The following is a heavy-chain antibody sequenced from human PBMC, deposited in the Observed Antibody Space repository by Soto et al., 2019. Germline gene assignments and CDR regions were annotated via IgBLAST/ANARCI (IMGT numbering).Heavy chain of an antibody. CDR2: ISGSGGST. Sequence: EVQLLESGGGLVQPGGSPRLSCAASGFTFSSYAMSWVRQAPGKGLEWVSAISGSGGSTYYADSVKGRFTISRDNSKNTLYLQMNSLRAEDTAVYYCAKGTYQLLYFDYWGQGTLVTVSS. D-gene: IGHD2-2*01. CDR1: GFTFSSYA. J-gene: IGHJ4*02. V-gene: IGHV3-23*01. CDR3: AKGTYQLLYFDY.